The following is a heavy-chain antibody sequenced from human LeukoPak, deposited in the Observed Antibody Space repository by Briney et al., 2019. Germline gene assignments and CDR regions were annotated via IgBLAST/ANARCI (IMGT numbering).Heavy chain of an antibody. CDR2: IKQDGSEK. V-gene: IGHV3-7*01. Sequence: GGSLRLSCAASGFTFSSYWMSWVRQAPGKGLEWVANIKQDGSEKYYVDSVKGRFTISRDNAKNSLYLQMNSLRAEDTAVYYCARERVGYCSSTSCFTDHYYYYMDVWAKGTTVTVSS. D-gene: IGHD2-2*02. CDR3: ARERVGYCSSTSCFTDHYYYYMDV. J-gene: IGHJ6*03. CDR1: GFTFSSYW.